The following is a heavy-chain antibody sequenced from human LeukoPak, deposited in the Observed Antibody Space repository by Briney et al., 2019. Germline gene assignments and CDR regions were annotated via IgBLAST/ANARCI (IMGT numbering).Heavy chain of an antibody. V-gene: IGHV4-59*01. CDR3: ARAGSSSWYFDY. D-gene: IGHD6-13*01. CDR1: GGSISSYY. J-gene: IGHJ4*02. CDR2: IYYSGST. Sequence: PSETLSLTCTVSGGSISSYYWSWIRQPPGKGLEWIGYIYYSGSTNYNPSLKSRVAISVDTSKNQFSLKLSSVTAADTAVYYCARAGSSSWYFDYWGQGTLITVSS.